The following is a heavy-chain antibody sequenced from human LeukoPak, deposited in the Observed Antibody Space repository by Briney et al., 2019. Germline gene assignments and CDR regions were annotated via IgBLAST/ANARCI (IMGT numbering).Heavy chain of an antibody. CDR3: AREGSLSSSDAFDI. V-gene: IGHV3-13*01. CDR1: GFTFSNYE. D-gene: IGHD6-6*01. J-gene: IGHJ3*02. CDR2: IGIAGNT. Sequence: QPGGSLRLSCAASGFTFSNYEMHWVRLVLGKGLEWVSAIGIAGNTFYAGSVQGRFTISRENAKNSFHLQMNSLGAGDTAVYYCAREGSLSSSDAFDIWGQGTMVTVSS.